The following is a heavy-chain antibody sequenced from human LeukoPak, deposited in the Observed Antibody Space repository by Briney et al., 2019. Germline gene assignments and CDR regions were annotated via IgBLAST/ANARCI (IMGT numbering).Heavy chain of an antibody. CDR1: GFSISHYY. Sequence: GGSLRLSCAASGFSISHYYMTWVRQTPGKGLDWVSVIYTGGGTNYGDSVKGRFTISRDNSRNTLYLQMNSLRADDTAIYYCARGQAYCGADCYSDWGQGTLVTVSS. D-gene: IGHD2-21*02. CDR2: IYTGGGT. J-gene: IGHJ4*02. V-gene: IGHV3-66*01. CDR3: ARGQAYCGADCYSD.